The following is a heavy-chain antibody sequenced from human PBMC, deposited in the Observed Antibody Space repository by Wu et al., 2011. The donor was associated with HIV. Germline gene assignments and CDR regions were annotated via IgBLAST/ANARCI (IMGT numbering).Heavy chain of an antibody. CDR3: ARDRGGEVDILTGSLNDAFDI. CDR2: IIPIFGTT. Sequence: QVQLVQSGAEVKKPGSSVKVSCKASGGTFSSYAISWVRQAPGQGLEWMGGIIPIFGTTNFAQKFQGRVTITTDESTSTAFMELSSLRSEDTAVYYCARDRGGEVDILTGSLNDAFDIWGQGTMVTVS. CDR1: GGTFSSYA. J-gene: IGHJ3*02. D-gene: IGHD3-9*01. V-gene: IGHV1-69*05.